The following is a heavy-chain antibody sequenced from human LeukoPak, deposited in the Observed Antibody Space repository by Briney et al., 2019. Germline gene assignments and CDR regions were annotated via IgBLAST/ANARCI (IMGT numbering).Heavy chain of an antibody. CDR3: ARFKRYCSGGSCYYYYYYYMDV. CDR2: INHSGST. Sequence: SETLSLTCAVYGGSFSGYYWSWIRQPPGKGLEWVGEINHSGSTKYNPSLKSRVTISVDTSKNQFSLKLSSVTAADTAVYYCARFKRYCSGGSCYYYYYYYMDVWGKGTTVTVSS. D-gene: IGHD2-15*01. J-gene: IGHJ6*03. CDR1: GGSFSGYY. V-gene: IGHV4-34*01.